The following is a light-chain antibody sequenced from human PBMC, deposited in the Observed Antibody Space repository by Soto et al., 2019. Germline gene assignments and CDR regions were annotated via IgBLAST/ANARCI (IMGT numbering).Light chain of an antibody. CDR3: LLSYSAIGV. CDR1: TGAVTSGHY. CDR2: DTS. Sequence: QAVVTQEPSLTVSPGGTVTLTCGSSTGAVTSGHYPYWFQQRPGQAPRTLIFDTSNKHSYTPARFSGSLLGGKAALTLSGAQPEDEADDYCLLSYSAIGVFGGGTKVTVL. V-gene: IGLV7-46*01. J-gene: IGLJ2*01.